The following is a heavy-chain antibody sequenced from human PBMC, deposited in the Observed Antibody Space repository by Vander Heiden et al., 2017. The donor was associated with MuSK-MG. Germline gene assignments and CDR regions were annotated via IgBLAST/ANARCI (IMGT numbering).Heavy chain of an antibody. J-gene: IGHJ3*02. CDR1: VFPFSRYC. Sequence: EVQLVESGGGLVKPGGSLLLSCAASVFPFSRYCFNWVRQVPGKGLELVASISSSSSYIYYADSVKGRVTISRDNAKNSLYRQMNSLRAEETAVYDCARSDLLLDCDWLLSAFDIWGQGTMVTVYS. D-gene: IGHD3-9*01. CDR3: ARSDLLLDCDWLLSAFDI. CDR2: ISSSSSYI. V-gene: IGHV3-21*03.